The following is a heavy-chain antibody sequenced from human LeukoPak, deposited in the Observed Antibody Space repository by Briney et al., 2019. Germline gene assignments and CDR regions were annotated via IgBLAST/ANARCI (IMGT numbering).Heavy chain of an antibody. V-gene: IGHV1-2*02. Sequence: GASVKVSCKASGYTFTGYYMHWVRQAPGQGLEWMGWINPNSGGTNYAQKFQGRVTMTRDTSISTAYMELSSLRSEDTAVYYCARSYLGATSYYYYYMDVWGKGTTVTVSS. CDR1: GYTFTGYY. D-gene: IGHD1-26*01. CDR2: INPNSGGT. CDR3: ARSYLGATSYYYYYMDV. J-gene: IGHJ6*03.